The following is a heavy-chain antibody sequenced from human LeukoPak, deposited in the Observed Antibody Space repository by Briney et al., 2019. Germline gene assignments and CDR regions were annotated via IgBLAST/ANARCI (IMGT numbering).Heavy chain of an antibody. J-gene: IGHJ5*02. Sequence: ASVKVSCKASGYTFTGYYMHWVRQAPGQGLEWMEWINPNSGGTNYAQKFQGRVTMTRDTSISTAYMELSSLRSEDTAVYYCARGVEDGYKHNWFDPWGQGTLVTVSS. CDR1: GYTFTGYY. V-gene: IGHV1-2*02. CDR3: ARGVEDGYKHNWFDP. CDR2: INPNSGGT. D-gene: IGHD5-24*01.